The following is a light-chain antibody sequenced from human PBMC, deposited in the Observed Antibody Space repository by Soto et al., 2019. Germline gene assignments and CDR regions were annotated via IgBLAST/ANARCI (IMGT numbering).Light chain of an antibody. CDR1: SSDVGSYNL. J-gene: IGLJ1*01. V-gene: IGLV2-23*01. CDR3: CSYAGSSTYV. Sequence: QSALTQPPSASVFPGQSVTISCTGTSSDVGSYNLVSWYQQHPGKAPKLMIYEGNKRPSGVSNRFSGSKSGNTASLTISGLQAEDEADYYCCSYAGSSTYVFGTGTKVTVL. CDR2: EGN.